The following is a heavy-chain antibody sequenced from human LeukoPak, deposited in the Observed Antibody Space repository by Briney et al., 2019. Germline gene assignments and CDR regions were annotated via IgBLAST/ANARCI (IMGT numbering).Heavy chain of an antibody. V-gene: IGHV3-30*02. CDR3: AKKWGQGKADSGNYFDD. D-gene: IGHD1-26*01. J-gene: IGHJ4*02. Sequence: AGGSLTLSCAASGFTFSDYAMHWVRQAPRKGLEWVACIRYDGGNKYYAASVKGRFTISSDNSKNTLYLKMNTLRAEDTAVYYCAKKWGQGKADSGNYFDDWGQGTLVTVSP. CDR1: GFTFSDYA. CDR2: IRYDGGNK.